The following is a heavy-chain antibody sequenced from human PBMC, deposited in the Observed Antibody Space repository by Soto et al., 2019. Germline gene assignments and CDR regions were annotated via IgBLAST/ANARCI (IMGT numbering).Heavy chain of an antibody. J-gene: IGHJ4*02. CDR2: IYYSGST. D-gene: IGHD2-21*02. V-gene: IGHV4-61*08. CDR1: GGSISSGGYS. CDR3: ARVAYCGGDCVYYFDY. Sequence: SETLSLTCAVSGGSISSGGYSWSWIRQPPGKGLEWVGYIYYSGSTNYNPSLKSRVTISVDTSKNQFSLKLSSVTASDTAVYYCARVAYCGGDCVYYFDYWGQGTLVTVS.